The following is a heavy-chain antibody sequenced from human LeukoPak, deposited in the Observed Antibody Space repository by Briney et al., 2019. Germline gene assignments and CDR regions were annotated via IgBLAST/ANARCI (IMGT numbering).Heavy chain of an antibody. CDR2: IYYSGST. V-gene: IGHV4-59*12. CDR3: ARGHFDSTPDY. Sequence: PSEALSLTCTVSGGSISSYYWSWIRQPPGKGLEWIGYIYYSGSTDYNPSLKSRVTISVDRSKNQFSLKLNSVTAADTAVYYCARGHFDSTPDYWGQGTLVTVSS. J-gene: IGHJ4*02. CDR1: GGSISSYY. D-gene: IGHD3-22*01.